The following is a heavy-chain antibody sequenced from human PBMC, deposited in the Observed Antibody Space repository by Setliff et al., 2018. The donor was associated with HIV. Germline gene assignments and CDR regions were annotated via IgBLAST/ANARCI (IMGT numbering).Heavy chain of an antibody. Sequence: PSETLSLTCTVSGDSISSDFYWGWIRQPPGKGLEWIGSIYHSGNTYYMPSLQSRVTISVDMSKNQFSLNLNSVTAADTAVYYCARGGENAFDIWGQGTMVTVSS. CDR3: ARGGENAFDI. CDR1: GDSISSDFY. J-gene: IGHJ3*02. V-gene: IGHV4-38-2*02. CDR2: IYHSGNT. D-gene: IGHD3-16*01.